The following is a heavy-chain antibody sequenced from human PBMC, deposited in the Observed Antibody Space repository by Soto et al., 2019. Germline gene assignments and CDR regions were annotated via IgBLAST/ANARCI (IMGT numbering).Heavy chain of an antibody. Sequence: EVQLVESGGGLVKPGGSLRLSCAASGFTFSSYSMNWVRQAPGKGLEWVSSISSSSSYIYYADSVKGPFTISRDNAKNSLYLKMNSLRAEDTAVYYCARVIVPAAMAGDYWGQGTLVTVSS. V-gene: IGHV3-21*01. J-gene: IGHJ4*02. CDR3: ARVIVPAAMAGDY. CDR1: GFTFSSYS. D-gene: IGHD2-2*01. CDR2: ISSSSSYI.